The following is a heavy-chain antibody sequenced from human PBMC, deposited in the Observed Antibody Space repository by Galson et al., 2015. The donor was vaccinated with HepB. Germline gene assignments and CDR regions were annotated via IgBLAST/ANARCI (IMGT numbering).Heavy chain of an antibody. D-gene: IGHD7-27*01. CDR2: IDPADSHT. CDR3: ARPNGDGMDV. J-gene: IGHJ6*02. V-gene: IGHV5-10-1*01. CDR1: GGTFSNHA. Sequence: KVSCKASGGTFSNHALSWVRQLPGKGLEWMGRIDPADSHTNYSPSFQGLVTISVDTSISTAYLQRRSLKAPDTATYDCARPNGDGMDVWGQGTTVIVSS.